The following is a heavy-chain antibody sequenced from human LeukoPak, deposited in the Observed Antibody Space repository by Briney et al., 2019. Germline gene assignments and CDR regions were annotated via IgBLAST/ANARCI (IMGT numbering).Heavy chain of an antibody. J-gene: IGHJ4*02. CDR2: INHSGST. CDR3: ARGRAKMLMVRGVTGGYYFDY. Sequence: PSETLSLTCAVYGGSFSGYYWSWIRQPPGKGLEWIGEINHSGSTNYNPSLKSRVTISVDTSKNQFSLKLSSVTAADTAVYYCARGRAKMLMVRGVTGGYYFDYWGQGTLVTVSS. V-gene: IGHV4-34*01. CDR1: GGSFSGYY. D-gene: IGHD3-10*01.